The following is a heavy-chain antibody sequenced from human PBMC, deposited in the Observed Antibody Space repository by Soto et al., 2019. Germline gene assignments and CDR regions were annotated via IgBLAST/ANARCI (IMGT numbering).Heavy chain of an antibody. J-gene: IGHJ6*02. CDR1: GGSISSYY. CDR3: AREQGSATEGYYCYGMDV. CDR2: IYYSGST. D-gene: IGHD1-26*01. V-gene: IGHV4-59*01. Sequence: SETLSLTCTVSGGSISSYYWSWIGEPPGKGLEWIGYIYYSGSTNYNPSLKSRVTISVDTSKNQFSLKLSSVPAADTAVYYCAREQGSATEGYYCYGMDVWGQGTTVTVSS.